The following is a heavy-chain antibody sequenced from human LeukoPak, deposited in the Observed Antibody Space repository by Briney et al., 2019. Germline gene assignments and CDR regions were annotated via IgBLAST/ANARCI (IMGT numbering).Heavy chain of an antibody. CDR3: ARGRKYCSSTSCYGFDP. CDR1: GGSFSGYC. D-gene: IGHD2-2*01. J-gene: IGHJ5*02. V-gene: IGHV4-34*01. Sequence: SETLSLTCAVYGGSFSGYCWSWIRQPPGKGLEWIGEINHSGSTNYNPSLKSRVTISVDTSKNQFSLKLSSVTAADTAVYYCARGRKYCSSTSCYGFDPWGQGTLVTVSS. CDR2: INHSGST.